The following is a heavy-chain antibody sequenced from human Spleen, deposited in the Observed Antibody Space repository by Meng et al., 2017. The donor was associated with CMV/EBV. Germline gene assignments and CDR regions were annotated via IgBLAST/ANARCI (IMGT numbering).Heavy chain of an antibody. CDR2: ISSGSTYI. V-gene: IGHV3-21*01. J-gene: IGHJ4*02. CDR1: FTFGSYG. D-gene: IGHD2-2*01. Sequence: FTFGSYGMNWVRQAPGKGLEWVSSISSGSTYIYYEDSVTGRFTISRDNAKNSLYLQMNSLRAEDTAVYYCARGGYCSSTSCYGGLGYWGQGTLVTVSS. CDR3: ARGGYCSSTSCYGGLGY.